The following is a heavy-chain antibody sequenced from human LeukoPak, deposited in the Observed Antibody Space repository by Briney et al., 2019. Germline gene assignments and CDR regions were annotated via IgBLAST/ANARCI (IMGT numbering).Heavy chain of an antibody. J-gene: IGHJ4*02. CDR2: IYYSGST. D-gene: IGHD5-18*01. V-gene: IGHV4-59*01. CDR1: GGSISSYY. Sequence: SEPLSLTCTVSGGSISSYYWSWIRQPPGKGLEWIGYIYYSGSTNYNPSLKGRVTISVDTSKNQFSLKLSSVTAADTAVYYCASSLLDTAMVWDFDYWGQGTLVTVSS. CDR3: ASSLLDTAMVWDFDY.